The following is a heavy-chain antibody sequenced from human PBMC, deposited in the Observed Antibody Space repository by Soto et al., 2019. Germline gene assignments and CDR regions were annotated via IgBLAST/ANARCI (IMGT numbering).Heavy chain of an antibody. J-gene: IGHJ6*02. D-gene: IGHD2-2*01. CDR2: ISAYNGNT. CDR3: ARYCSSTSCYYGMDV. V-gene: IGHV1-18*04. CDR1: GYTFTSYG. Sequence: ASVKVSCKASGYTFTSYGISWVRQAPGQGLEWMGWISAYNGNTNYAQKLQGRVTMTTDTSTSTAYMELRSLRSDDTAVYYCARYCSSTSCYYGMDVWGQGTTVTSP.